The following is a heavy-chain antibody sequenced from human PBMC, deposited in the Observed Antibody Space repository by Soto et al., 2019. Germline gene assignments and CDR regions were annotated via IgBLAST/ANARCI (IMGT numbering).Heavy chain of an antibody. CDR1: GFTFSSYS. D-gene: IGHD3-22*01. Sequence: GGTLRLSCAASGFTFSSYSMNWVRQAPGKGLEWVSSISSSSSYIYYADSVKGRFTISRDNAKNSLYLQMNSLRAEDTAVYYCASEVPTTVVVPGLWGQGTLVTVSS. V-gene: IGHV3-21*01. J-gene: IGHJ4*02. CDR2: ISSSSSYI. CDR3: ASEVPTTVVVPGL.